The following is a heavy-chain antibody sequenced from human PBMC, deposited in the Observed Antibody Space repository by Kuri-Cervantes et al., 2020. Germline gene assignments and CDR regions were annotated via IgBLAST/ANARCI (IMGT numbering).Heavy chain of an antibody. D-gene: IGHD3-9*01. CDR2: ISSGCSTI. CDR3: AREPSLKTGSPLRY. V-gene: IGHV3-48*02. CDR1: GFTFSSYG. Sequence: ETLSLTCAASGFTFSSYGMNWVRQAPGKGLEWVSYISSGCSTIHDAEPVKGRFTISRDNAKSSLYLQMNSLRDEDTAVYYCAREPSLKTGSPLRYWGQGTQVTVSS. J-gene: IGHJ4*02.